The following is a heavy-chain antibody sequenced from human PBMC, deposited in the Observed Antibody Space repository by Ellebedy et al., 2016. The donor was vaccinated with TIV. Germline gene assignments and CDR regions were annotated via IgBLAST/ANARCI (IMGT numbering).Heavy chain of an antibody. D-gene: IGHD4-11*01. Sequence: AASVKVSCKTSGYSFTAHYIHWVRQAPGQGPVWVGWINPDNGVTVYEQKLQGRVTITGDTSISTVYMELSSLRSDDTAIYYCVRDLNKPVTGDYWGQGTLVFVSS. CDR2: INPDNGVT. CDR3: VRDLNKPVTGDY. CDR1: GYSFTAHY. V-gene: IGHV1-2*02. J-gene: IGHJ4*02.